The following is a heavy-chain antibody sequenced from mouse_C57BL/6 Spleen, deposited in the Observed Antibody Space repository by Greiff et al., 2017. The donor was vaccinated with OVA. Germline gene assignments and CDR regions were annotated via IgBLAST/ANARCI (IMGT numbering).Heavy chain of an antibody. CDR1: GYTFTDYE. CDR3: TRSSGSSLAWFAY. J-gene: IGHJ3*01. Sequence: VQLQESGAELVRPGASVTLSCKASGYTFTDYEMHWVKQTPVHGLEWIGAIDPETGGTAYNQKFKGKAILTADKSSSTAYMELRSLTSEDSAVYYCTRSSGSSLAWFAYWGQGTLVTVSA. CDR2: IDPETGGT. D-gene: IGHD1-1*01. V-gene: IGHV1-15*01.